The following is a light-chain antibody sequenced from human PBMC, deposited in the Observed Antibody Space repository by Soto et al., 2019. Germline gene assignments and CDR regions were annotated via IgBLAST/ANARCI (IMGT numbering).Light chain of an antibody. CDR3: QQYNSYPWT. Sequence: DIQMTQSPSTLSASVGDRVTITCRASQSISNRLAWYQQKPGKAPKLRIYKASSLESGVPSRFSVSGSGTEFTLTISSLQPDDFATYYCQQYNSYPWTFGQGTKVEIK. V-gene: IGKV1-5*03. CDR1: QSISNR. CDR2: KAS. J-gene: IGKJ1*01.